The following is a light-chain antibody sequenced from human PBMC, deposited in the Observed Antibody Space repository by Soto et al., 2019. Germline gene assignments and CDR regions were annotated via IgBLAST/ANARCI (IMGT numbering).Light chain of an antibody. CDR3: QQRSNWPIT. J-gene: IGKJ5*01. CDR1: QSVSRY. V-gene: IGKV3-11*01. Sequence: EVVLTQSPATLSLSPGDRATLSYRSSQSVSRYLVWYQQKPGQAPRLLIYDASNRATGIPARFRGSGSGTDFTLSISSLEPEDFAIYYCQQRSNWPITFGQGTRLEIK. CDR2: DAS.